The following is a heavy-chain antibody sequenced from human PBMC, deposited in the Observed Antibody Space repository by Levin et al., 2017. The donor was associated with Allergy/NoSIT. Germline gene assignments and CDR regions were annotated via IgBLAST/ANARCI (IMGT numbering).Heavy chain of an antibody. V-gene: IGHV3-33*01. CDR1: GFTFSSYG. Sequence: GGSLRLSCAASGFTFSSYGMHWVRQAPGKGLEWVAVIWYDGSNKYYADSVKGRFTISRDNSKNTLYLQMNSLRAEDTAVYYCARDRLLWFGELLPPDGMDVWGQGTTVTVSS. CDR3: ARDRLLWFGELLPPDGMDV. CDR2: IWYDGSNK. J-gene: IGHJ6*02. D-gene: IGHD3-10*01.